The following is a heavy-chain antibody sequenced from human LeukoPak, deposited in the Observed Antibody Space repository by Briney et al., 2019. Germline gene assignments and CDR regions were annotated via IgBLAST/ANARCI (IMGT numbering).Heavy chain of an antibody. CDR2: INPTGGST. D-gene: IGHD6-6*01. Sequence: ASVKVSCKASGYTFPSYFMHWVRQAPGQGPEWMGIINPTGGSTTYAQKFQGRVTMTRDTSTSTVYMELSSLRSDDTAVYYCARTAARRFDYWGQGTLVTVSS. J-gene: IGHJ4*02. V-gene: IGHV1-46*01. CDR3: ARTAARRFDY. CDR1: GYTFPSYF.